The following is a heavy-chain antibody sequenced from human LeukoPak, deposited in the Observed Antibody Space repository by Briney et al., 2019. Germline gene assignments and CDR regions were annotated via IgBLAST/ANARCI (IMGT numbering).Heavy chain of an antibody. D-gene: IGHD3-9*01. V-gene: IGHV4-59*12. CDR1: GGSISSYY. Sequence: PSETLSLTCTVSGGSISSYYWSWIRQPPGKGLEWIGYIYYSGSTNYNPSLKSRVTISVDTSKNQFSLKLSSVTAADTAVYYCARGPALLRYFDWPPFFQHWGQGTLVTVSS. CDR3: ARGPALLRYFDWPPFFQH. J-gene: IGHJ1*01. CDR2: IYYSGST.